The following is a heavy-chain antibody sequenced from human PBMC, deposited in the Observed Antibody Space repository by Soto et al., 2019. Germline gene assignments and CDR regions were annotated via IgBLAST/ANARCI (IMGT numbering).Heavy chain of an antibody. D-gene: IGHD6-25*01. Sequence: PGGSLRLSCAASGFTFSNYGMHWVRQAPGKGLEWVAVISYDGSNKYYADSVKGRFTISRDNSKNTLYLQMNSLRAEDTAVYYCAKDLAAVGGMDVWGQGTTVTVSS. CDR1: GFTFSNYG. CDR3: AKDLAAVGGMDV. J-gene: IGHJ6*02. V-gene: IGHV3-30*18. CDR2: ISYDGSNK.